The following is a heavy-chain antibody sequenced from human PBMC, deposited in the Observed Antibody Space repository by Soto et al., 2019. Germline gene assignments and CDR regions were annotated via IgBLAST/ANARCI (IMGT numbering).Heavy chain of an antibody. CDR3: ARDASYYSLWSGYYPSRNGMDV. CDR2: IWYDGSKK. J-gene: IGHJ6*02. CDR1: GFTFSSFG. V-gene: IGHV3-33*01. D-gene: IGHD3-3*01. Sequence: GSLRLSCAASGFTFSSFGMHWVRQAPGKGLEWVSLIWYDGSKKSYGDSVKGRFTISRDNSRNTVYLQMNSLRADDTAVYYCARDASYYSLWSGYYPSRNGMDVCGQGTKVTVSS.